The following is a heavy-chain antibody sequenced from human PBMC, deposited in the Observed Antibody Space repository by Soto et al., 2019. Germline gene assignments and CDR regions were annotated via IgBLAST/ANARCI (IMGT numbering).Heavy chain of an antibody. CDR3: ARFGSFYYYYGMDV. J-gene: IGHJ6*02. V-gene: IGHV4-34*01. CDR1: GGSFSGYY. CDR2: INHSGST. D-gene: IGHD3-16*01. Sequence: SETLSLTCAVYGGSFSGYYWSWIRQPPGKGLEWIGEINHSGSTNYNPSLKSRVTISVDTSKNQFSLKLSSVTAADTAVYYCARFGSFYYYYGMDVWGQGTTVTVSS.